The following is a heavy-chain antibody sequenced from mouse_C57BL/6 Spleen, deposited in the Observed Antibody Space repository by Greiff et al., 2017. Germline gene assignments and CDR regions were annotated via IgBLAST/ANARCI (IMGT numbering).Heavy chain of an antibody. D-gene: IGHD1-1*01. J-gene: IGHJ3*01. V-gene: IGHV1-61*01. Sequence: VQLQQPGAELVRPGSSVKLSCKASGYTFTSYWMDWVKQRPGQGLEWIGDIYPSDSETHYNQKFKDKATLTVDKSSSTAYMQLSSLTSEDSAVYYCARAHYYHGSSYGFAYWSQGTLVPVS. CDR3: ARAHYYHGSSYGFAY. CDR2: IYPSDSET. CDR1: GYTFTSYW.